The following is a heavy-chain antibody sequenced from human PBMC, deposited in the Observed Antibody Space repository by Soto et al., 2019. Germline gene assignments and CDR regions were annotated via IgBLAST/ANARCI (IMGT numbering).Heavy chain of an antibody. D-gene: IGHD3-3*01. Sequence: PVGSLRVSCAASGFTFSDYYMSWIRQAPGKGLEWVSYISSSGSTIYYADSVKGRFTISRDNAKNSLYLQMNSLRAEDTAVYYCARGALSSYDFWSGYPTTNYHYGMDVWGQGTTVTVSS. V-gene: IGHV3-11*01. J-gene: IGHJ6*02. CDR3: ARGALSSYDFWSGYPTTNYHYGMDV. CDR2: ISSSGSTI. CDR1: GFTFSDYY.